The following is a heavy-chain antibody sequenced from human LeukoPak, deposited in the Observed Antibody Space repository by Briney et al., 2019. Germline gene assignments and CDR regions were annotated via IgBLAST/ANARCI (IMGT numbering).Heavy chain of an antibody. CDR2: IYYRPKLYN. V-gene: IGHV6-1*01. Sequence: SQTLSLICALSGDSLSSNSAAWHWLRQSPSRGLEWLGSIYYRPKLYNDYAVSVKSSKTNDPDTSNNQFSLQLNSVTPENTAVYFWARVADYGDATSWFDPWGQGTLVTVSS. CDR3: ARVADYGDATSWFDP. CDR1: GDSLSSNSAA. J-gene: IGHJ5*02. D-gene: IGHD4-17*01.